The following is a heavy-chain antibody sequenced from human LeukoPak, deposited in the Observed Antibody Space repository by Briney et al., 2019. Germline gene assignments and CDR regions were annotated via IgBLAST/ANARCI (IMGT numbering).Heavy chain of an antibody. CDR2: INPSGGST. Sequence: GASVKVSCKASGYTFTSYYMHWVRQAPGQGLEWMGIINPSGGSTSYAQKFQGRVTMTRDTSTSTVYMELSSLRSEDTAVYYCARVGCSGGSCHTAGYYVDYWGQGTLVTVSS. V-gene: IGHV1-46*03. D-gene: IGHD2-15*01. CDR1: GYTFTSYY. J-gene: IGHJ4*02. CDR3: ARVGCSGGSCHTAGYYVDY.